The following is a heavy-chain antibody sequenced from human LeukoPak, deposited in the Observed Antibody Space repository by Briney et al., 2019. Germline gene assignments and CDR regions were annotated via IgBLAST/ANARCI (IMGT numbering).Heavy chain of an antibody. D-gene: IGHD2-21*02. V-gene: IGHV3-21*01. CDR1: GFTFSNYG. CDR3: ARGTTALMDV. CDR2: ISSGTSFI. Sequence: GGSLRLSCAASGFTFSNYGMHWVRQAPGKGLEWVSSISSGTSFIYYADSVKGRFTISRDNAKNSLYLQMNSLRAEDTAVYYCARGTTALMDVWGKGTTVTVSS. J-gene: IGHJ6*03.